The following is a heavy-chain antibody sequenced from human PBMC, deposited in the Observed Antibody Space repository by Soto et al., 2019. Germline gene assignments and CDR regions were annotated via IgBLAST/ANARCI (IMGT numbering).Heavy chain of an antibody. CDR1: CGSIISYY. D-gene: IGHD5-12*01. CDR3: ARGRWLQLIYFDY. CDR2: IYYSGST. Sequence: FETLSLTCTFSCGSIISYYWSWIRQPPGKGLEWIGCIYYSGSTNYNPSLKSRVTISVDTSKNQFSLNLRSVTAADTAVYYCARGRWLQLIYFDYWGQGTLVTAPQ. V-gene: IGHV4-59*01. J-gene: IGHJ4*02.